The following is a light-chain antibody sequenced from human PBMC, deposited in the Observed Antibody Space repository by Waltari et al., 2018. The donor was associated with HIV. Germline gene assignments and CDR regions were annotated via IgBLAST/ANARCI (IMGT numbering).Light chain of an antibody. V-gene: IGLV2-11*01. CDR2: DVS. CDR1: SSDVGGYNY. CDR3: CSYAGSYTWV. Sequence: QSALTQPRSVSGSPGQSVTISCTGTSSDVGGYNYVSWYQQHPGKAPKLMIYDVSKRPSGFPDLVSGSKSRNTASLTISVLQAEDEADYYGCSYAGSYTWVFGGGTKLTVL. J-gene: IGLJ3*02.